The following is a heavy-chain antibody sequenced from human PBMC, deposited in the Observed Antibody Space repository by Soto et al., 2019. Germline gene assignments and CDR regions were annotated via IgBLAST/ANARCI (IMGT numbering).Heavy chain of an antibody. V-gene: IGHV4-61*01. CDR2: IYYSGST. Sequence: SETLSLTCTVSGGSVSSGSYYWSWIRQPPGKGLDWIGYIYYSGSTNYNPSLKSRVTISVDTSKNQFSLKLSSVTAADTAVYYCAREARENYYDSSGYYYRGYYYYGMDVWGQGTTVTVSS. CDR3: AREARENYYDSSGYYYRGYYYYGMDV. D-gene: IGHD3-22*01. J-gene: IGHJ6*02. CDR1: GGSVSSGSYY.